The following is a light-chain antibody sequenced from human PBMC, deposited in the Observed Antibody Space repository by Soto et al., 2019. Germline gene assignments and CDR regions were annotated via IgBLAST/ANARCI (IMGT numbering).Light chain of an antibody. CDR3: QQYNNWQGT. V-gene: IGKV3-15*01. Sequence: EIVMTQSPATLSVSPGERATLSCRASQSVSSNLAWYQQKPGQAPRLLIDGASTRATGIPARFCGSGSGTEFTLTISSLLSEDYAVYYCQQYNNWQGTFGQGTQLEIK. J-gene: IGKJ5*01. CDR1: QSVSSN. CDR2: GAS.